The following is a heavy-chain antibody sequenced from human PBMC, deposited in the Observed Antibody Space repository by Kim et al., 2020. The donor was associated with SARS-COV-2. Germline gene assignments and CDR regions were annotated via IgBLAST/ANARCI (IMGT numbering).Heavy chain of an antibody. Sequence: ASVKVSCKASGYTFTSYAMNWVRQAPGQGLEWMGWINTNTGNPTYAQGFTGRFVFSLDTSVSTAYLQISSLKAEDTAVYYCARADIVVVVAATRGTDFDYWGQGTLVTVS. J-gene: IGHJ4*02. CDR2: INTNTGNP. CDR1: GYTFTSYA. CDR3: ARADIVVVVAATRGTDFDY. D-gene: IGHD2-15*01. V-gene: IGHV7-4-1*02.